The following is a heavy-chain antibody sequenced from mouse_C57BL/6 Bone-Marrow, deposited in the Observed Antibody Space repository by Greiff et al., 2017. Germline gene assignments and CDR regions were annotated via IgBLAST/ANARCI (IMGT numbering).Heavy chain of an antibody. D-gene: IGHD1-1*01. CDR1: GYSFTGYY. V-gene: IGHV1-42*01. CDR2: INPSTGGT. J-gene: IGHJ4*01. Sequence: VQLQQSGPELVKPGASVKISCKASGYSFTGYYMNWVKQSPEKSLEWIGEINPSTGGTTYKQKFKAKATLTVDQSSSTACMQLKSLTSEDSAVYDCASSPPIYYYDSSYAMDYWGQGTSVTVSS. CDR3: ASSPPIYYYDSSYAMDY.